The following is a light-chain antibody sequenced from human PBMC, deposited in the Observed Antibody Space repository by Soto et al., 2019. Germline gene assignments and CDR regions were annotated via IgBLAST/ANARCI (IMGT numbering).Light chain of an antibody. V-gene: IGKV3-15*01. CDR2: DTS. J-gene: IGKJ1*01. Sequence: EIVMTQSPATLSVSPGERVTLSCRASQNVSTNLAWYQQKPGQAPRLLIYDTSTRATAFPARFSGGGSGTEFTLTVSSLQSEDFAVYYCQQYNKWPRTFGQGTKVEI. CDR3: QQYNKWPRT. CDR1: QNVSTN.